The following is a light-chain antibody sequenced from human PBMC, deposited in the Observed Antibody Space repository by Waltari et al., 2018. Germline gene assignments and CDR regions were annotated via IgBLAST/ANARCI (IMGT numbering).Light chain of an antibody. J-gene: IGKJ4*01. CDR1: QSISNY. CDR2: DAS. CDR3: QHRAIWPLA. V-gene: IGKV3-11*01. Sequence: EIVLTQSPATLSLSPGERATISCRASQSISNYLAWYQQKPGQAPRLLIFDASNRATGIPARFSGSGSATDFTLTISSLEPEDFAVYYCQHRAIWPLAFGGGTKVEIK.